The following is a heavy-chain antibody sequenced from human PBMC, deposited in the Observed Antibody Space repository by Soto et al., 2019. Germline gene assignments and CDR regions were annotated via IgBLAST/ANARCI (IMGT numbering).Heavy chain of an antibody. V-gene: IGHV3-30*03. J-gene: IGHJ4*02. CDR1: GFTFSSYG. D-gene: IGHD1-26*01. CDR2: ISYDGSNK. Sequence: GGSLRLSCAASGFTFSSYGMHWVRQAPGKGLEWVAVISYDGSNKYYADSVKGRFTISRDNSKNTLYLQMNSLRAEDTAVYYCARDRVGAMAYWGQGTLVTVSS. CDR3: ARDRVGAMAY.